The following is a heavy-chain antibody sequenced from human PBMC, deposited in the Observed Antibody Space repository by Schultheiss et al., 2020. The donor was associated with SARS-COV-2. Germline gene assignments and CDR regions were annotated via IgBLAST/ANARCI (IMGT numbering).Heavy chain of an antibody. CDR1: RFTFSSYG. J-gene: IGHJ3*02. CDR2: IWYDGSNK. V-gene: IGHV3-33*08. Sequence: GGSLRLSCAASRFTFSSYGMHWVRQAPGKGLEWVAVIWYDGSNKYYADSVKGRFTISRDNSKNTLYLQMNSLRAEDTAVYYCARGYSLSPETFDIWGRGTMVTVSS. CDR3: ARGYSLSPETFDI. D-gene: IGHD6-13*01.